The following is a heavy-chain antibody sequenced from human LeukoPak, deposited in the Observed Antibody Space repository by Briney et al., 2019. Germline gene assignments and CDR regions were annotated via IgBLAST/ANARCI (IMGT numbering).Heavy chain of an antibody. J-gene: IGHJ4*02. V-gene: IGHV3-23*01. D-gene: IGHD1-26*01. CDR3: AKPWPVGGAPFDY. Sequence: RPGGSLRLSCAASGFTFSSYAMSWVRQAPGKGLEWVSTISGSGDSTYYAGSVKGRFTISRDNSKDTVHLQVNSLRAEDTAVYYCAKPWPVGGAPFDYWGQGTLVTVSS. CDR2: ISGSGDST. CDR1: GFTFSSYA.